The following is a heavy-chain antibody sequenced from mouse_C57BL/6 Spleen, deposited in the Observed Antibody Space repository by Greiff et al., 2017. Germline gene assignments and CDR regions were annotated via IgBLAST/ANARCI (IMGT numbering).Heavy chain of an antibody. CDR2: IYPGGGNT. V-gene: IGHV1-84*01. CDR3: ARSDYSNLFAY. J-gene: IGHJ3*01. Sequence: QVQLQQSGPELVKPGASVKISCKASGYTFTDYYINWVKQRPGQGLEWIGWIYPGGGNTKYNEKFKGKATLTVEPSYSTANMQLSSLTSQDSAVSFCARSDYSNLFAYWGQGTLVTVSA. CDR1: GYTFTDYY. D-gene: IGHD2-5*01.